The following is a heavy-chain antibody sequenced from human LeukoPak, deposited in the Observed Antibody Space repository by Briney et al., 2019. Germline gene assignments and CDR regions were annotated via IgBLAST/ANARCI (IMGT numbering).Heavy chain of an antibody. Sequence: ASVKVSCKASGYTFTSYYMHWVRQAPQQGLEWMGIINPIGGSTSYAQKFQGRVTMTRDTSTSTVYMELSSLRSEDTAVYYCERDFGRKIVATTPWGQGTLVTVSS. CDR2: INPIGGST. J-gene: IGHJ5*02. D-gene: IGHD5-12*01. CDR3: ERDFGRKIVATTP. CDR1: GYTFTSYY. V-gene: IGHV1-46*01.